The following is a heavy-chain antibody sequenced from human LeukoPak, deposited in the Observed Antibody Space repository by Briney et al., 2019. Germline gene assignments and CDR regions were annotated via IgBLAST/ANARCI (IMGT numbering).Heavy chain of an antibody. D-gene: IGHD3-10*01. V-gene: IGHV3-23*01. CDR3: AKISCFLYGHLDY. CDR1: GFTFSNYA. Sequence: GGSLRLSCAASGFTFSNYAMSWVRQAPGKGLEWVSTISGSGGSTYYADSVKGRFTISRDNSKNTLYLQMNGLRADDTAIYYYAKISCFLYGHLDYWGQGTLVTVSS. CDR2: ISGSGGST. J-gene: IGHJ4*02.